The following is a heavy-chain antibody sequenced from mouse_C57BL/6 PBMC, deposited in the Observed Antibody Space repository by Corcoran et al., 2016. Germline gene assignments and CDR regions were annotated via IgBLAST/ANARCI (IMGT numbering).Heavy chain of an antibody. D-gene: IGHD1-1*01. V-gene: IGHV1-19*01. CDR3: ARGDYYGSSSYAMDY. CDR2: INPYNGGT. CDR1: GYTFTDYY. J-gene: IGHJ4*01. Sequence: EVQLQQSGPVLVKPGASVKMSCKASGYTFTDYYMNWVKQSHGKSLEWIGVINPYNGGTSYNQKFKGKATLTVDKSSSTAYMELKSLTSEDSAVYYCARGDYYGSSSYAMDYWGQGTSVTVSS.